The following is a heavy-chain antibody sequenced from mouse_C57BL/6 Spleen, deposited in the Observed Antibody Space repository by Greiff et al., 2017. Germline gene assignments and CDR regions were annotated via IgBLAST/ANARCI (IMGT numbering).Heavy chain of an antibody. CDR3: ARSDWYCGREWYFGV. CDR2: IDPSDSET. V-gene: IGHV1-52*01. CDR1: GYTFTSYW. Sequence: QVQLQQPGAELVRPGSSVKLSCKASGYTFTSYWMHWVKQRPIQGLEWIGNIDPSDSETHYNQKFKDKATLTVDKSSSTAYMQLSSLTSEDSAVYYCARSDWYCGREWYFGVWGTGTTVTVAS. D-gene: IGHD2-1*01. J-gene: IGHJ1*03.